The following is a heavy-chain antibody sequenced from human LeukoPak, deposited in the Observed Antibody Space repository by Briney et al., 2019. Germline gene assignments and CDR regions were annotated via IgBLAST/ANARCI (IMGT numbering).Heavy chain of an antibody. CDR2: IYYSGST. J-gene: IGHJ5*02. V-gene: IGHV4-39*07. CDR3: ARDCYSSGWYGDWFDP. Sequence: SETLSLTCTVSGGSISSSSYYWGWIRQPPGKGLEWIGSIYYSGSTYYNPSLKSRVTISVDTSKNQFSLKLSSVTAADTAVYYCARDCYSSGWYGDWFDPWGQGTLVTVSS. D-gene: IGHD6-19*01. CDR1: GGSISSSSYY.